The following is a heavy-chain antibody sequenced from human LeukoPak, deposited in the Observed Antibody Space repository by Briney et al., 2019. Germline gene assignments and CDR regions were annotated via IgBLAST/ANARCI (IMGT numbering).Heavy chain of an antibody. CDR3: ARLANTAFDY. J-gene: IGHJ4*02. CDR2: INPGDSDT. CDR1: GYRFTSYW. V-gene: IGHV5-51*01. D-gene: IGHD4/OR15-4a*01. Sequence: GESLKISCKGSGYRFTSYWIGWVRQMPGKGLEWMGMINPGDSDTRYNPSFQGQVTFSADKSINTAYLQWSSLKASDTAMYYCARLANTAFDYWGQGTLVTVSS.